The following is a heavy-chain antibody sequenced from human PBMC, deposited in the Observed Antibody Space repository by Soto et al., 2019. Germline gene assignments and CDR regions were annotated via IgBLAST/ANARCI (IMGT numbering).Heavy chain of an antibody. CDR3: IRDPRDIVVVVAYYGMDV. Sequence: SGGSLRLSCTASGFTFGDYAMSWFRQAPGKGLEWVGFIRSKAYGGTTEYAASVKGRITISRDDSKSIAYLQMNSLKTEDTAVYYCIRDPRDIVVVVAYYGMDVWGQGTTVTVSS. D-gene: IGHD2-15*01. CDR1: GFTFGDYA. CDR2: IRSKAYGGTT. V-gene: IGHV3-49*03. J-gene: IGHJ6*02.